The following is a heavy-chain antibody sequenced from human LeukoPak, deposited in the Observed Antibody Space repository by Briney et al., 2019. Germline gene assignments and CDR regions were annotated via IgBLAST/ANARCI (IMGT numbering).Heavy chain of an antibody. CDR3: ARGQDSGWYEYYYGMDV. D-gene: IGHD6-19*01. Sequence: SETLSLTCTVSGGSISSYYWSWIRQPPGKGLEWIGYIYYSGSTNYNPSLKSRVTISVDTSKNQFSLKLSPVTAADTAVYYCARGQDSGWYEYYYGMDVWGQGTTVTVSS. CDR2: IYYSGST. V-gene: IGHV4-59*01. J-gene: IGHJ6*02. CDR1: GGSISSYY.